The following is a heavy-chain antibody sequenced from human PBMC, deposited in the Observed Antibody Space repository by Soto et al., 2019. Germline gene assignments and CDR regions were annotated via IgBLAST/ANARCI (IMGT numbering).Heavy chain of an antibody. CDR2: IYYSGST. V-gene: IGHV4-59*01. J-gene: IGHJ4*02. Sequence: SETLSLTCTVSGGSISSYYWSWIRQPPGKGLEWIGYIYYSGSTNYNPSLKSRVTISVDTSKNQFSLKLSSVTAADTAVYYCARLHGSYFDYWGQGTRVTVSS. CDR1: GGSISSYY. D-gene: IGHD1-26*01. CDR3: ARLHGSYFDY.